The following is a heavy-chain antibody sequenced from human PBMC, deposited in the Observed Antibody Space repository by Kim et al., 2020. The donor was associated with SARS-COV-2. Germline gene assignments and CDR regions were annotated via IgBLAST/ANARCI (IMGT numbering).Heavy chain of an antibody. Sequence: GGSLRLSCAASGFNFNNFGFHWVRQAPGKGLEWVAVISYEGSKNNYADSLKGRFIISRDYSKNTVYLELTSLTPEDTAVYYCAKSTVILRFGQFRNDAF. D-gene: IGHD3-10*01. CDR1: GFNFNNFG. CDR2: ISYEGSKN. J-gene: IGHJ3*01. CDR3: AKSTVILRFGQFRNDAF. V-gene: IGHV3-30*18.